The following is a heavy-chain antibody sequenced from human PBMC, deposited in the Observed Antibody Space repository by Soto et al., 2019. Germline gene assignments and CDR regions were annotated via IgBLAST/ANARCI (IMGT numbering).Heavy chain of an antibody. Sequence: GASGKVSCKVSGYTLTELSMHWVRQAPGKGLEWMGGFDPEDGETIYAQKFQGRVTMTTDTSTRTAYMELRSLRYDDTAVYYCARRYIVGAAMLYGMDVWGQGTTVTVSS. J-gene: IGHJ6*02. CDR1: GYTLTELS. D-gene: IGHD1-26*01. CDR2: FDPEDGET. V-gene: IGHV1-24*01. CDR3: ARRYIVGAAMLYGMDV.